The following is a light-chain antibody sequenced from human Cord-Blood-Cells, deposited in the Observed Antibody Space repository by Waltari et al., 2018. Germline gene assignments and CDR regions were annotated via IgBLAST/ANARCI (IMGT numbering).Light chain of an antibody. Sequence: AIQLNQSPSSLSASVGDRVTITCRASQGISSALAWYQQKPGKAPKLLIYDASSLESGVPSRFSGSGSVTDFTLTISSLQPEDFATYYCQQFNSYLLFGGGTKVEIK. CDR1: QGISSA. CDR2: DAS. V-gene: IGKV1-13*02. CDR3: QQFNSYLL. J-gene: IGKJ4*01.